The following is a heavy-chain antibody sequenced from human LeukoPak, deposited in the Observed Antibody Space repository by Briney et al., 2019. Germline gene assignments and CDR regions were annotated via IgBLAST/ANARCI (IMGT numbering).Heavy chain of an antibody. D-gene: IGHD6-6*01. J-gene: IGHJ4*02. CDR2: IDWDDDK. Sequence: SGPTPVNPTQTLTLTCTFSGFSLSTSGMCVSWIRQPPGKALEWLARIDWDDDKYYSTSLKTRLTISKDTSKNQVVLTMTNMDPVDTATYYCARWQLGGYYFDYWGQGTLVTVSS. V-gene: IGHV2-70*11. CDR1: GFSLSTSGMC. CDR3: ARWQLGGYYFDY.